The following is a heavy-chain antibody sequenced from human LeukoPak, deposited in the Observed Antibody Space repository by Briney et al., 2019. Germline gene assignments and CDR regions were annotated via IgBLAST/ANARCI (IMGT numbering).Heavy chain of an antibody. CDR3: ARGYCSGGSCYYYFDY. V-gene: IGHV1-2*02. D-gene: IGHD2-15*01. CDR1: GYTFTGYY. J-gene: IGHJ4*02. CDR2: INPNSGGT. Sequence: ASVKVSCKASGYTFTGYYMHWVRQAPGQGLEWMGWINPNSGGTNYAQKFQGRVTMTRDTSISTAYMELSRLRSDDTAVYYCARGYCSGGSCYYYFDYWGQGTLATVSS.